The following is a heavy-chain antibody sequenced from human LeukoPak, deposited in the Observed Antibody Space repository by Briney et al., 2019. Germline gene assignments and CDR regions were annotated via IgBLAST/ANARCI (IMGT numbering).Heavy chain of an antibody. D-gene: IGHD3-22*01. CDR3: AKDFVVVITTLFDY. CDR1: GFTFSSYG. CDR2: ISYDGSNK. V-gene: IGHV3-30*18. Sequence: GGSLRLSCAASGFTFSSYGMHWVRQAPGKGLEWVAVISYDGSNKYYADSVKGRFTISRDNSKNTLYLQMNSLRAEDTAVYYCAKDFVVVITTLFDYWGQGTLVTVSS. J-gene: IGHJ4*02.